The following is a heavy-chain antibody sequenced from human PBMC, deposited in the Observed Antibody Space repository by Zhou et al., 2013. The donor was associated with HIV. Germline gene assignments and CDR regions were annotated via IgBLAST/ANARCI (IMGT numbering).Heavy chain of an antibody. D-gene: IGHD1-20*01. J-gene: IGHJ4*02. V-gene: IGHV1-2*02. CDR1: EYSFSIYY. CDR2: ILPNTDAT. Sequence: QVQLLQSGTEVKKPGASVKISCKTEYSFSIYYMHWVRQAPGQGLEWMGWILPNTDATKYAPRFQGRVTMTRDTSISTIYMELRGLRSDDTALYFCASYGPGYNWMYSWGQGTLVTVSS. CDR3: ASYGPGYNWMYS.